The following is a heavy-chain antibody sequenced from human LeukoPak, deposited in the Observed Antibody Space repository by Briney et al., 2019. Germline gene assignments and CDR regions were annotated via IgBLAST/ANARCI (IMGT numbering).Heavy chain of an antibody. CDR2: IYPGDSDT. CDR1: GYSFTSYW. CDR3: ARHWEGYCSSTSCYTSYYYMDV. D-gene: IGHD2-2*02. J-gene: IGHJ6*03. V-gene: IGHV5-51*01. Sequence: PGESLKISCKCSGYSFTSYWIGWVRQMPGKGLEWMGLIYPGDSDTRSSPSFQGQVTNSADKSISTAYLQWSSLKASDTAMYYCARHWEGYCSSTSCYTSYYYMDVWGKGTTVTVSS.